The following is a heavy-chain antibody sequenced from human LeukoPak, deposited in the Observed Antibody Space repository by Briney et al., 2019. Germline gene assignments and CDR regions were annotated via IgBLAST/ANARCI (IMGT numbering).Heavy chain of an antibody. CDR3: ATLRGASTAVFDS. J-gene: IGHJ4*02. CDR1: GGSISYDD. V-gene: IGHV4-59*08. D-gene: IGHD2-21*02. CDR2: IHYSGAT. Sequence: PSETLSLTCTVSGGSISYDDWTWIRQSPGKRLEWIGYIHYSGATNYSPSLKSRVTISVDTSKNQFSLKLSSVTGADTALYYCATLRGASTAVFDSWGQGTLVTVSS.